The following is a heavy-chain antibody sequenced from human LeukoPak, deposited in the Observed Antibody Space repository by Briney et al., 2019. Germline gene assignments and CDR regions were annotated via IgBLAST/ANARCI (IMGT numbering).Heavy chain of an antibody. CDR1: GYTLTELS. CDR2: FDPEDGET. CDR3: ATLRPYNWNYVGAFDI. Sequence: GASVKVSXKVSGYTLTELSMHWVRQAPGKGLEWMGGFDPEDGETIYAQKFQGRVTMTEDTSTDTAYMELSSLRSEDTAVYYCATLRPYNWNYVGAFDIWGQGTMVTVSS. V-gene: IGHV1-24*01. J-gene: IGHJ3*02. D-gene: IGHD1-7*01.